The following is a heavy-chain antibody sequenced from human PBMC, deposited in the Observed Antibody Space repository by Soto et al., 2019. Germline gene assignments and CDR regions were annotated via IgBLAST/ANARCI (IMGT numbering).Heavy chain of an antibody. J-gene: IGHJ5*02. Sequence: SETLSLTCNVSGGSISKFYWAWIRKTAGNGLEWMGRVYATGTTDYNPSLRSRVAMSVDISKKTFSLRLRSVTGADSGVYYCVRDGSKSLRDWFDPWGQGILVTVAS. CDR1: GGSISKFY. CDR2: VYATGTT. CDR3: VRDGSKSLRDWFDP. V-gene: IGHV4-4*07.